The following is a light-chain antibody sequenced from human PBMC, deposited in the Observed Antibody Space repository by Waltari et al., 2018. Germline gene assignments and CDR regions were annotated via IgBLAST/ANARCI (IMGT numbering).Light chain of an antibody. Sequence: QSALTQPASVSGSPGQSITISCTGTSSDIGGYNYVSGYQQHPGKAPKLLIYDVSKRPSGVSNRFSGSKSGNTASLRISGLQADDEAEYYCSSYSTNSAHVFGTGTKVTFL. CDR1: SSDIGGYNY. CDR3: SSYSTNSAHV. J-gene: IGLJ1*01. V-gene: IGLV2-14*03. CDR2: DVS.